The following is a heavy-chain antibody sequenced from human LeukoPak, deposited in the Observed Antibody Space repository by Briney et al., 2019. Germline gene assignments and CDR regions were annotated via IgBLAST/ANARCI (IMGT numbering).Heavy chain of an antibody. J-gene: IGHJ4*02. CDR1: GFTFSSSW. Sequence: GGSLKLSCAASGFTFSSSWMSWVRQAPGKGLEWVANTNQVGSEEYYVDSVKGRFTISRDNAKNSLYLQMNSLRAEDTAVYYCARDSSGYAYWGQGTLVTVSS. D-gene: IGHD3-22*01. CDR2: TNQVGSEE. CDR3: ARDSSGYAY. V-gene: IGHV3-7*01.